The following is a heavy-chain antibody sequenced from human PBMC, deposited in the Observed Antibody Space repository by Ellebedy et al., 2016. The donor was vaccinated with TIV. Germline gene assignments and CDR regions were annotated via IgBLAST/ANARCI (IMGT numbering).Heavy chain of an antibody. CDR1: GYTFTAYH. CDR3: ARGPQSSGWYGVDY. J-gene: IGHJ4*02. V-gene: IGHV1-2*02. Sequence: ASVKVSCKASGYTFTAYHIHWVRQAPGQGLEWMGWIYPYNGDTNYAQKFQGRVTMTRDTSTSTVYMELSSLRSEDTAVYYCARGPQSSGWYGVDYWGQGTLVTVSS. D-gene: IGHD6-19*01. CDR2: IYPYNGDT.